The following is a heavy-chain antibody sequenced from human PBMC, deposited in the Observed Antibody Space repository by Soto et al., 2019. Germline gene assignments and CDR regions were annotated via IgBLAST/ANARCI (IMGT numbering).Heavy chain of an antibody. CDR1: GFTFRSYA. D-gene: IGHD6-19*01. CDR2: ISGSGCST. CDR3: AKDSSGWYGYDGFDI. V-gene: IGHV3-23*01. Sequence: GGSLRHSCAASGFTFRSYAMSCVRQAPGKALECVSAISGSGCSTYYADSVKGRFTTSRDNSKNTRYLQMNSLRAEGSSVDYCAKDSSGWYGYDGFDILGQGTIVTDSS. J-gene: IGHJ3*02.